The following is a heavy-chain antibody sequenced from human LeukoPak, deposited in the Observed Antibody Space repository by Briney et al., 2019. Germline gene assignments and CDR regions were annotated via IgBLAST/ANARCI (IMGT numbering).Heavy chain of an antibody. Sequence: GGSLRLSCAASGFTFSSYSMNWVRQAPGKGLEWVSSISSSSSYIYYADSVKGRFTISRDNAKNSLYLQMSSLRAEDTAVYYCARVGLYYYYGMDVWGQGTTVTVSS. CDR1: GFTFSSYS. CDR2: ISSSSSYI. CDR3: ARVGLYYYYGMDV. V-gene: IGHV3-21*01. J-gene: IGHJ6*02.